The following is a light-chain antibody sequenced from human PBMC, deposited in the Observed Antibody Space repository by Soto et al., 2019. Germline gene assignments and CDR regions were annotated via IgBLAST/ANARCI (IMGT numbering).Light chain of an antibody. CDR3: QQSSTWPPKIP. J-gene: IGKJ5*01. CDR2: DAS. CDR1: QSVSIY. Sequence: NLLAQSPTPLSLPSGGRANPSCRASQSVSIYLAWYQQTTGQAPRLLIYDASNRATGIPARFSGSGSGTDFARTISSLEPEEFAGYYGQQSSTWPPKIPVAQLTRLELK. V-gene: IGKV3-11*01.